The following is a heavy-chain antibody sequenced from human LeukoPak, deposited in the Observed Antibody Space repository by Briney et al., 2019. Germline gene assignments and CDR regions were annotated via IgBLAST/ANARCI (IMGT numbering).Heavy chain of an antibody. D-gene: IGHD6-6*01. CDR3: ARGGKIRSSSSVLDY. V-gene: IGHV3-23*01. Sequence: GGSLRLSCAASGFTFSSSAMSWVRQAPGKGLEWVAAISDTGRLSYCADSVNGRFTISRDNSKNSLYLQMNSLRAEDTAVYYCARGGKIRSSSSVLDYWGQGTLVTVSS. CDR2: ISDTGRLS. CDR1: GFTFSSSA. J-gene: IGHJ4*02.